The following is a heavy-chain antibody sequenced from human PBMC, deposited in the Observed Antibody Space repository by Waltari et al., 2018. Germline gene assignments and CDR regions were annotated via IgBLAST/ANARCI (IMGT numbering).Heavy chain of an antibody. V-gene: IGHV3-13*01. CDR3: ARAAYYDFWSGSFDYNGMDV. D-gene: IGHD3-3*01. CDR2: IGTAGDT. J-gene: IGHJ6*02. CDR1: GFTLSSYD. Sequence: EVQLVESGGGLVQPGGSLRLSCAASGFTLSSYDMKWVRHSTVKGLEWVSAIGTAGDTYYPGSVKGRFTISRENAKNSLYLQMNSLRAGDTAVYYCARAAYYDFWSGSFDYNGMDVWGQGTTVTVSS.